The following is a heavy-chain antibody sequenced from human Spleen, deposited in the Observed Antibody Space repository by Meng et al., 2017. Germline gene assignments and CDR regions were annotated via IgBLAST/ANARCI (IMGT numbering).Heavy chain of an antibody. Sequence: GGSLRLSCKGSGYSFTSYWIGWVRQMPGKGLEWMGIIYPGDSDTRYSPSFQGQVTISADKSISTAYLQWSSLKASDTAMYYCASLPGIAAAGGNWYFDLWGRGTLVTVSS. V-gene: IGHV5-51*01. J-gene: IGHJ2*01. D-gene: IGHD6-13*01. CDR2: IYPGDSDT. CDR1: GYSFTSYW. CDR3: ASLPGIAAAGGNWYFDL.